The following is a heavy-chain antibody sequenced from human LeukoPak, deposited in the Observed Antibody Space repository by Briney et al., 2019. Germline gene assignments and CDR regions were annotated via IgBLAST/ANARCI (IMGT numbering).Heavy chain of an antibody. Sequence: SETLSLTCTVSGGSISSYYWSWIRQPPGKGLEWIGYIYYSGSTNYNPSLKSRVTISVDTSKNQFSLKLSSVTAADTAVYYCARDIVVVPAAPGPYYYMDVWGKGTTVTVSS. V-gene: IGHV4-59*12. CDR2: IYYSGST. CDR3: ARDIVVVPAAPGPYYYMDV. CDR1: GGSISSYY. J-gene: IGHJ6*03. D-gene: IGHD2-2*01.